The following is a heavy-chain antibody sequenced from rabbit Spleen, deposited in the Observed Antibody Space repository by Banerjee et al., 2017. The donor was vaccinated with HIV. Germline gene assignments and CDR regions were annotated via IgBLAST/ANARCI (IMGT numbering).Heavy chain of an antibody. CDR1: GIDFSSSYY. CDR2: IYTGSSGSA. Sequence: QSLEESGGDLVKPGASLTLTCKASGIDFSSSYYMCWVRQAPGKGLEWIGCIYTGSSGSAYYASWAKGRFTISKTSSTTVTLQMTSLTAADTATYFCARGLTSVLYGNLWGPGTLVTVS. CDR3: ARGLTSVLYGNL. V-gene: IGHV1S40*01. J-gene: IGHJ4*01. D-gene: IGHD1-1*01.